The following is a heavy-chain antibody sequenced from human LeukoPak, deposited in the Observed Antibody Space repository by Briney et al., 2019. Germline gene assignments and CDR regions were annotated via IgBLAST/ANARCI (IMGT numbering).Heavy chain of an antibody. CDR1: GGSISSSNW. CDR3: ARKVGASLYNWFDP. J-gene: IGHJ5*02. Sequence: SETLPLTCAVSGGSISSSNWWSWVRQPPGKGLEWIGEIYHSGSTNYNPSLKSRVTISVDKSKNQFSLKLSSVTAADTAVYYCARKVGASLYNWFDPWGQGTLVTVSS. V-gene: IGHV4-4*02. CDR2: IYHSGST. D-gene: IGHD1-26*01.